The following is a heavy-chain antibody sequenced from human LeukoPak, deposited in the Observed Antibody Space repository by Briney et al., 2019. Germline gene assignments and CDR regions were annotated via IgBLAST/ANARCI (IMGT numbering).Heavy chain of an antibody. CDR3: AREAYCGGDCYSDPAEFVDY. CDR2: IYTSGST. V-gene: IGHV4-4*07. CDR1: GGSISSYY. J-gene: IGHJ4*02. Sequence: PSETLSLTCTVSGGSISSYYWSWIRQPAGKGLEWIGRIYTSGSTNYNPSLKSRVTMSVDTSKNQFSLKLLSVTAADTAVYYCAREAYCGGDCYSDPAEFVDYWGQGTLVTVSS. D-gene: IGHD2-21*02.